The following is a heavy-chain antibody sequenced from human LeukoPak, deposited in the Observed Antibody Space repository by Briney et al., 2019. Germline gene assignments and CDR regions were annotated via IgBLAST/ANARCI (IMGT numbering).Heavy chain of an antibody. V-gene: IGHV3-30*12. CDR2: IYPDGNNK. J-gene: IGHJ4*02. CDR3: AREILAPGKTHDY. Sequence: PGGSLRLSFAASGFIFPTYGMHWVRQAPGKGLEWVACIYPDGNNKDYADSVKGRFTISRDNAKNTLFLQINSLRAEDTAVYYCAREILAPGKTHDYWGQGTLVTVSS. CDR1: GFIFPTYG.